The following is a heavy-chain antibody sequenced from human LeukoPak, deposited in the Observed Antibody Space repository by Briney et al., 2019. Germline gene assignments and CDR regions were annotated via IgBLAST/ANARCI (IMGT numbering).Heavy chain of an antibody. CDR3: ATLTGYYNVAVDY. D-gene: IGHD3-9*01. Sequence: GGSLRLSCAASGFTFSSYSMNWVRRAPGKGLEWVSSISSSSSYIYYADSVKGRFTISRDNAKNSLYLQMNSLRAEDTAVYYCATLTGYYNVAVDYWGQGTLVTVSS. CDR2: ISSSSSYI. CDR1: GFTFSSYS. V-gene: IGHV3-21*01. J-gene: IGHJ4*02.